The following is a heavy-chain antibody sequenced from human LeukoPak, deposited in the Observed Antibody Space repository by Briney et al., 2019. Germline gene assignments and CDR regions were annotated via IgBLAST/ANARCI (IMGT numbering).Heavy chain of an antibody. CDR1: GYTFTSSA. Sequence: ASVKVSCKASGYTFTSSAMQWVRQARGQRLEWIGWIVVGSGNTNYAQKFQERVTITRDMSTSTAYMELSSLRSEDTAVYYCAADSGYYGSGNLQNYYYYYMDVWGKGTTVTISS. D-gene: IGHD3-10*01. J-gene: IGHJ6*03. CDR3: AADSGYYGSGNLQNYYYYYMDV. V-gene: IGHV1-58*02. CDR2: IVVGSGNT.